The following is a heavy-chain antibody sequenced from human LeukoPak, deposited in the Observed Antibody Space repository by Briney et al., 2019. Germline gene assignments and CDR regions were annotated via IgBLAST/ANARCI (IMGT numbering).Heavy chain of an antibody. Sequence: GRSLRLSCAASGFTFHDYAMHWVRQAPGKGLEWVSGISWNSGSIGYADSVKGRFTTSRDNAKNSLYLQMNSLRAEDTALYYCAKDPDYGGNSGVFDYWGQGTLVTVSS. CDR2: ISWNSGSI. CDR1: GFTFHDYA. CDR3: AKDPDYGGNSGVFDY. V-gene: IGHV3-9*01. J-gene: IGHJ4*02. D-gene: IGHD4-23*01.